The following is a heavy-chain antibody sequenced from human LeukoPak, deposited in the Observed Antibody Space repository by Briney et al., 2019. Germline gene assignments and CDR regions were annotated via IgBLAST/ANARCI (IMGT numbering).Heavy chain of an antibody. J-gene: IGHJ3*02. CDR2: ISYDGSNK. CDR1: GFTFSSYA. CDR3: ARDDRHGAFDI. V-gene: IGHV3-30*04. Sequence: GGSLRLSCAASGFTFSSYAMHWVRQAPGKGLEWVAVISYDGSNKYYADSVKGRFTISRDNSKNTLYLQMNSPRAEDTAVYYCARDDRHGAFDIWGQGTMVTVSS.